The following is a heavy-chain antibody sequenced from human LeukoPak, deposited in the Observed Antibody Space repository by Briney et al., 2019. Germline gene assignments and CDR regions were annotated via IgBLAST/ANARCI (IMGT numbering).Heavy chain of an antibody. V-gene: IGHV3-23*01. J-gene: IGHJ4*02. CDR2: ISSSGGTI. CDR3: AKDGMYSSSSSYYFDY. CDR1: GFTFSSYA. Sequence: GGSLRLSCAASGFTFSSYAMSWVRQAPGKGLEWVSTISSSGGTIYYADSVKGRFTISRDSSKNTLYLQMNSLRAEDTALYYCAKDGMYSSSSSYYFDYWGQGTLVTVSS. D-gene: IGHD6-6*01.